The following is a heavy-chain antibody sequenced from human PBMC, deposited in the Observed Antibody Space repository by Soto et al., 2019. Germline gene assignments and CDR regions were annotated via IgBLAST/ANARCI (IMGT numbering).Heavy chain of an antibody. Sequence: PGESLKISCKGSGYRFTSYWIGWVRQIPGKGLERMGIFYPGDSDTRYSPPFQGQVTITADKSISTAYLQWSSLKASDTAIYYCALSSVAAAGFDYWGQGTVVTVSS. CDR2: FYPGDSDT. CDR1: GYRFTSYW. CDR3: ALSSVAAAGFDY. D-gene: IGHD6-13*01. J-gene: IGHJ4*02. V-gene: IGHV5-51*01.